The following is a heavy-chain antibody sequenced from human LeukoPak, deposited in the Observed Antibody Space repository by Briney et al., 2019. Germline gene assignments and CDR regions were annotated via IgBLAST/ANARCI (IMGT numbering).Heavy chain of an antibody. Sequence: GGSLRLSCAASGFVFSSYSMNWVRQAPGKGLEWISHINTGSTIYYADSVRGRFTVSRDNAKNSLYLQINSLRAEDTAVYYCARDETTRGSGYFDYWGQGTLVTVSS. D-gene: IGHD1-14*01. CDR3: ARDETTRGSGYFDY. J-gene: IGHJ4*02. V-gene: IGHV3-48*04. CDR1: GFVFSSYS. CDR2: INTGSTI.